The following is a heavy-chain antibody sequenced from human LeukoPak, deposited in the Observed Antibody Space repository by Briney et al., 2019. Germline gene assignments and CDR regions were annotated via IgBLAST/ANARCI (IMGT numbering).Heavy chain of an antibody. D-gene: IGHD5-24*01. J-gene: IGHJ4*02. V-gene: IGHV3-48*01. CDR1: GFTFSSYE. CDR3: ARTGVATITIDLDY. Sequence: GGSLRLSCAASGFTFSSYEMNWVRQAPGKGLEWVSYISSSSSTIYYTDSVKGRFTISRDNAKNSLYLQMNSLRAEDTGVYYCARTGVATITIDLDYWGQGTLVTVSS. CDR2: ISSSSSTI.